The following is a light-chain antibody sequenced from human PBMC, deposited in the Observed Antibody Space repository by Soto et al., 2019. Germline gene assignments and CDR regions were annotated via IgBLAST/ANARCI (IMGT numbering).Light chain of an antibody. CDR2: VNSDGSH. Sequence: QSVLTQSPSASASLGASVTLTCTLSSGHSNYAIAWHQQQPEKGPRFLMKVNSDGSHIKGDAIPDRFSDSSSGAERYLTIPSLQSEDEADFYCQAWGAGDVVFGGGTKLTVL. V-gene: IGLV4-69*01. J-gene: IGLJ2*01. CDR3: QAWGAGDVV. CDR1: SGHSNYA.